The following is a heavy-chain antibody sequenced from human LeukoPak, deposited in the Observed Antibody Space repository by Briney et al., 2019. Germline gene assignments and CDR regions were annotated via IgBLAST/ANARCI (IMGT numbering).Heavy chain of an antibody. D-gene: IGHD3-22*01. CDR1: GYTFTGYY. Sequence: ASVKVSCKASGYTFTGYYMHWVRQAPGQGLEWMGRINPNSGGTNYAQKFHGRVTMTRDTSISTAYMELSRLRSDDTAVYYCARSTRRFDSSGYFYWGQGTLVTVSS. CDR3: ARSTRRFDSSGYFY. J-gene: IGHJ4*02. V-gene: IGHV1-2*06. CDR2: INPNSGGT.